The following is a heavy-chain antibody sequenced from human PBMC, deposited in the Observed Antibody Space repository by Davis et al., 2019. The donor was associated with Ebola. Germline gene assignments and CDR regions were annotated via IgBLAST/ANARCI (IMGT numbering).Heavy chain of an antibody. CDR2: VDPYDSST. J-gene: IGHJ1*01. V-gene: IGHV5-10-1*01. Sequence: GESLKISCQTSGYVFTSYWITWVRQMPGKGLEWLGRVDPYDSSTKYSPSFEGHGTISIDKSINTAYLHWNSLEASDSAIYYCARWVPGTVAGFENWGQGTLVTVSS. CDR3: ARWVPGTVAGFEN. CDR1: GYVFTSYW. D-gene: IGHD6-19*01.